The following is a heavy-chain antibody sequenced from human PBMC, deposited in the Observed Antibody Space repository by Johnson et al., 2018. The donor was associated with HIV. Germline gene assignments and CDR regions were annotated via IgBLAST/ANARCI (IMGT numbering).Heavy chain of an antibody. J-gene: IGHJ3*02. CDR1: GFTFSSYA. CDR3: AKGSRARALYDCWSGVPDAFDI. Sequence: QVQLVESGGGVVQPGRSLRLSCAASGFTFSSYAMHWVRHAPGKGLEWVAVISYDGSEKYFADSVKGRFTISRDSSKNTLYLQMNSLRAEDTAVYYCAKGSRARALYDCWSGVPDAFDIWGQGTMVTVSS. D-gene: IGHD3-3*01. V-gene: IGHV3-30*04. CDR2: ISYDGSEK.